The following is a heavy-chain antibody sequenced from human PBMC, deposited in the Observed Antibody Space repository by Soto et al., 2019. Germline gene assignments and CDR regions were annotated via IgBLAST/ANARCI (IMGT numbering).Heavy chain of an antibody. CDR1: GFSFNNHA. V-gene: IGHV3-23*01. J-gene: IGHJ3*01. Sequence: PGGSLSLSCAASGFSFNNHAMTWVRQAPGKGLEWVSGISGSGSTTHYADSVKGRFTISRDNSKDTLYLQMNSLRADDTAVYFCAKDRLMLTMVVVGAFDFWGLGTMVTVPS. CDR3: AKDRLMLTMVVVGAFDF. CDR2: ISGSGSTT. D-gene: IGHD3-22*01.